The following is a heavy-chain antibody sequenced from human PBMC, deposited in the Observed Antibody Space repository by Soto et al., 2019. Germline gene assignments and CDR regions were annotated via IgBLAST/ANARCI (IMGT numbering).Heavy chain of an antibody. CDR1: EDTFRNYA. V-gene: IGHV1-69*06. CDR3: ASTKYDSSAYYYWYLGL. Sequence: QVELVQSGAEVKKPVSSVKVSCQASEDTFRNYAISWVRQAPGQGLEWMGGIIPIFGTANYAQKFQGRVTITADTSANAVYLELSSLRCEDTAVCYCASTKYDSSAYYYWYLGLWGRGTLVTVSS. CDR2: IIPIFGTA. D-gene: IGHD3-22*01. J-gene: IGHJ2*01.